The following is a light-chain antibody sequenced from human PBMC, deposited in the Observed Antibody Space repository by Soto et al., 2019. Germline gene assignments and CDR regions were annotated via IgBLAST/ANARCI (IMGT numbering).Light chain of an antibody. CDR3: QQRSNWPRT. CDR1: QSVSSY. CDR2: DAS. J-gene: IGKJ1*01. V-gene: IGKV3-11*01. Sequence: EIVLTQSPATLYLSPGERATLSCRASQSVSSYLAWYQQKPGQAPRLLIYDASNRATGIPARFSGSGPGTDFTLTISSLEPEDFAVYYCQQRSNWPRTFGQGTKVDIK.